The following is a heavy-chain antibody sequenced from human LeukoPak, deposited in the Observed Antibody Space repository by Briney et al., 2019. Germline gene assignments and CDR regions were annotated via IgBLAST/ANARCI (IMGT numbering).Heavy chain of an antibody. D-gene: IGHD1-26*01. CDR2: FDPEDGET. CDR3: ATQVRIVGATGVDY. CDR1: GYTLTELS. V-gene: IGHV1-24*01. J-gene: IGHJ4*02. Sequence: ASVKVSCKVSGYTLTELSMHWVRQAPGKGLEWMGDFDPEDGETIYAQKFQGRVTMTEDTSTDTAYMELSSLRSEDTAVYYCATQVRIVGATGVDYWGQGTLVTVSS.